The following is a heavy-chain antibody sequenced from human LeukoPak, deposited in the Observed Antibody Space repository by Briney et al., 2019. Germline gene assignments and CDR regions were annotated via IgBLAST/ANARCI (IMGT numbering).Heavy chain of an antibody. CDR2: ISYDGSNK. V-gene: IGHV3-30*18. D-gene: IGHD3-10*01. CDR3: AKAGSYDYYYGMDV. CDR1: GFTFSSYG. J-gene: IGHJ6*02. Sequence: GGSLRLSCAASGFTFSSYGMHWVRQAPGKGLEWVAVISYDGSNKYYADSVKGRFTISRDNSKNTLYLQMNSLSAEDTAVYYCAKAGSYDYYYGMDVWGQGTTVTVSS.